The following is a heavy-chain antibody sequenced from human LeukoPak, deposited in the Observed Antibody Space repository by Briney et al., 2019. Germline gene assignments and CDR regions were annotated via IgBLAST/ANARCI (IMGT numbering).Heavy chain of an antibody. D-gene: IGHD1-26*01. J-gene: IGHJ4*02. Sequence: PGRSLRLSCAASGFTFSSYAMHWVRQAPGKGLEWVAVISYDGGNKYYADSVKGRFTISRDNSKNTLYLQMNSLRAEDTAVYYCARDLVGATYYFDYWGQGTLVTVSS. CDR2: ISYDGGNK. V-gene: IGHV3-30-3*01. CDR1: GFTFSSYA. CDR3: ARDLVGATYYFDY.